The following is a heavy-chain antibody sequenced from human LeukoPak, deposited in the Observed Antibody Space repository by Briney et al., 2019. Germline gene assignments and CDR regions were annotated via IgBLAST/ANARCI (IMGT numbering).Heavy chain of an antibody. J-gene: IGHJ4*02. CDR2: ISSSSSYI. Sequence: GGSLRLSCAASGFTFSSYSMNWVRQAPGKGLEWVSSISSSSSYIYYADSVKGRFTISRDNAKNSLYLQMNSLRAEDTAVYYCARDGGSYYFDYWGQGTLVTVSS. CDR3: ARDGGSYYFDY. V-gene: IGHV3-21*01. CDR1: GFTFSSYS. D-gene: IGHD3-10*01.